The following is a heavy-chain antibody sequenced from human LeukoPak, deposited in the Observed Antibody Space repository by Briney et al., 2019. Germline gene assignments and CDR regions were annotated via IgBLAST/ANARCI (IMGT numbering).Heavy chain of an antibody. D-gene: IGHD3-22*01. CDR1: GGSISSTSYY. Sequence: SETLSLTCTVSGGSISSTSYYWGCIRLPPGKGLEWIGSIYYSGSTYYNPSLKSRVTISVDTSRNQFSLKLSSVTAADTAVYYCARRGPMRQPNWFDPWGQGTLVTVSS. CDR2: IYYSGST. CDR3: ARRGPMRQPNWFDP. J-gene: IGHJ5*02. V-gene: IGHV4-39*01.